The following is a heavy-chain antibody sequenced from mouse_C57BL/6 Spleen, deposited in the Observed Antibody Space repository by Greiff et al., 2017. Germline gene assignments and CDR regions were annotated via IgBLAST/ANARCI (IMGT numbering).Heavy chain of an antibody. J-gene: IGHJ1*03. CDR3: ARRRGGFYV. CDR1: GFTFSDYG. Sequence: EVQRVESGGGLVKPGGSLKLSCAASGFTFSDYGMHWVRQAPEKGLEWVAYISSCSSNIYYEDTVKGRFTISRDNAKITLFLLMTSLRSDDSAIYYCARRRGGFYVWGTGTTVTVSS. CDR2: ISSCSSNI. V-gene: IGHV5-17*01.